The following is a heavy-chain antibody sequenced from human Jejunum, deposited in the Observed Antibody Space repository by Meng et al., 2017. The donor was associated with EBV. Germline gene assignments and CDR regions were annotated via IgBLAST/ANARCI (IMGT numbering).Heavy chain of an antibody. D-gene: IGHD1-1*01. Sequence: VPLKQSGPGLGKPSQTLPLTWAISGDSVSSNSAAWNWIRQSPSRGLEWLGRTYYRSKWYNDYAQSVKSRLTINPDTSKNQFSLQLNSVTPEDTAVYFCARETTGGYYFGYWGQGTLVTVSS. CDR2: TYYRSKWYN. J-gene: IGHJ4*02. V-gene: IGHV6-1*01. CDR3: ARETTGGYYFGY. CDR1: GDSVSSNSAA.